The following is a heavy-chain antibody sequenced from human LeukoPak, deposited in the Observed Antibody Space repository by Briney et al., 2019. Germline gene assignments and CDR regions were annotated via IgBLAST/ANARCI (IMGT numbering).Heavy chain of an antibody. CDR3: PKKNRDGYNPHNWFDP. J-gene: IGHJ5*02. V-gene: IGHV3-7*01. D-gene: IGHD5-24*01. CDR2: LNQDGIVQ. Sequence: PAGSLTLSCAASAFTFSRYWRRWVRHAPGKGLEWVANLNQDGIVQFYMKCARGRLTISRDHAKKSLYRQMNSLRAEDTAVYYCPKKNRDGYNPHNWFDPSGQRTLGTVSS. CDR1: AFTFSRYW.